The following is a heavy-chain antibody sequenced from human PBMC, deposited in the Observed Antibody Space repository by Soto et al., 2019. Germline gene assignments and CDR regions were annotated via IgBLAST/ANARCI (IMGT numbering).Heavy chain of an antibody. Sequence: GGSLRLSCAASGFTFSDHYMDWVRQAPGKGLEWVGRIRNKANSYTTEYAASVKGRFTISRDDSKNSLYLQMNSLKTEDTAVYYCAREITMVRGTPRRDYYYYVMDVWGQGTTVTVSS. CDR1: GFTFSDHY. J-gene: IGHJ6*02. V-gene: IGHV3-72*01. D-gene: IGHD3-10*01. CDR2: IRNKANSYTT. CDR3: AREITMVRGTPRRDYYYYVMDV.